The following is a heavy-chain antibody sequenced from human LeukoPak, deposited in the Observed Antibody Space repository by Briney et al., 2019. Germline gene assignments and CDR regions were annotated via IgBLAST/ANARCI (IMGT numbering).Heavy chain of an antibody. CDR2: IYYSGTT. J-gene: IGHJ6*03. CDR1: GDSISRSSYY. CDR3: ARERLIPDYYMDV. Sequence: SGTLSLTCTVSGDSISRSSYYWGWIRQPPGKGLEWIGNIYYSGTTYHNPSLQSRVTISVDTSKNQFSLKLSSVTAADTAVYYCARERLIPDYYMDVWGKGTTVTISS. D-gene: IGHD3-16*01. V-gene: IGHV4-39*02.